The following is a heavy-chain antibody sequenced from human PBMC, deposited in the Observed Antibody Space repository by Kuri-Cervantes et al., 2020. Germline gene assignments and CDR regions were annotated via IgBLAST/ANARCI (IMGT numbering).Heavy chain of an antibody. J-gene: IGHJ4*02. CDR3: ARDRIRYCSSTSCSSFDY. Sequence: GGSLRLSCAASGFTFDDYAMHWVRQAPGKGLEWVSGISWNSGSIGYADSVKGRFTISRDNAKNSLYLQMNSLRAEDTALYYCARDRIRYCSSTSCSSFDYWGQGTLVTVSS. D-gene: IGHD2-2*01. CDR1: GFTFDDYA. V-gene: IGHV3-9*01. CDR2: ISWNSGSI.